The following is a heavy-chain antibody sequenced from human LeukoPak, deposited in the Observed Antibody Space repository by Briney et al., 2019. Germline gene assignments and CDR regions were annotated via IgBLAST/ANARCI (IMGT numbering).Heavy chain of an antibody. CDR1: GGAITSYY. V-gene: IGHV4-59*01. J-gene: IGHJ6*02. D-gene: IGHD1-26*01. CDR3: ARDRRSVIAGGTNYGMDV. Sequence: SETLSLTCTVFGGAITSYYLTWIRQPPGKGLEWIGYISYSGSTKYNPSVKSRVTISLGASKNQFSLRLSSVTAADTAVYYCARDRRSVIAGGTNYGMDVWGQGTTVTVSS. CDR2: ISYSGST.